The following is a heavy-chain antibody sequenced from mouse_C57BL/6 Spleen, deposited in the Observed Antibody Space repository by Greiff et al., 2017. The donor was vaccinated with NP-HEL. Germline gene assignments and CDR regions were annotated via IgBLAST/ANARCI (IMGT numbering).Heavy chain of an antibody. CDR3: ARWGALYAMDY. Sequence: QVQLKQPGAELVMPGASVKLSCKASGYTFTSYWMHWVKQRPGQGLEWIGEIDPSDSYTNYNQKFKGKSTLTVDKSSSTAYMQLSSLTSEDSAVYYCARWGALYAMDYWGQGTSVTVSS. V-gene: IGHV1-69*01. J-gene: IGHJ4*01. CDR1: GYTFTSYW. CDR2: IDPSDSYT.